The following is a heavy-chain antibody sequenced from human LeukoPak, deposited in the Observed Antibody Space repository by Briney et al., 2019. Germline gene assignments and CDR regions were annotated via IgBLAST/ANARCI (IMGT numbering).Heavy chain of an antibody. CDR1: GGSISSYY. V-gene: IGHV4-59*01. J-gene: IGHJ4*02. CDR2: IYYSVST. CDR3: AREHWGLFDY. Sequence: SETLSLTCTVSGGSISSYYWSWIRQPPGKGLEWIGYIYYSVSTNYNPSLKSRVTISVDTSKNQFSLKLSSVTAADTAVYYCAREHWGLFDYWGQGTLVTVSS. D-gene: IGHD7-27*01.